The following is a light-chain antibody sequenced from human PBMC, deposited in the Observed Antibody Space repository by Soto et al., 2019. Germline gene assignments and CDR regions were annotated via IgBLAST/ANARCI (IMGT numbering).Light chain of an antibody. CDR3: MQSTQLPPT. V-gene: IGKV2D-29*02. CDR2: EVS. Sequence: DVVMTQTPLSLSVTPGQPSSLSCKSSQSLLHITGETFLFWYLQKPGQSPQLLIYEVSTRVSGVPDRFSGSGAGTDFTLEISRVETDDVGIYYCMQSTQLPPTFGQGTRLENK. J-gene: IGKJ5*01. CDR1: QSLLHITGETF.